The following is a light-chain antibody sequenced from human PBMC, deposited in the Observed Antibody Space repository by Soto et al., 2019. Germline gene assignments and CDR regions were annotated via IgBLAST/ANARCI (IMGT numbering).Light chain of an antibody. CDR2: DAS. CDR1: QSVSSY. J-gene: IGKJ5*01. Sequence: EIVLTQSPSTLSLSPGERATLSCRASQSVSSYLAWYQQKPGQAPRLLIYDASNRATGIPARFSGSGSGTDFTLTINSLQPEDFATYYCQQAASFPITFGQGTRLEIK. V-gene: IGKV3-11*01. CDR3: QQAASFPIT.